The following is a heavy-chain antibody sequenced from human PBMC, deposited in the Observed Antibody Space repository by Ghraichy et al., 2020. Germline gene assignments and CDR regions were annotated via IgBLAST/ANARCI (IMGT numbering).Heavy chain of an antibody. Sequence: SETLSLTCTVSGGSMSSGQYHWSWIRQSAGKGPEWIGYIYNTGTTSYSPSLKSRATISLDTSKNQFSLKLYSVTAADTAVYYCARWFVAFDVWGRGPEVTFSS. J-gene: IGHJ3*01. D-gene: IGHD2-21*01. CDR1: GGSMSSGQYH. CDR3: ARWFVAFDV. CDR2: IYNTGTT. V-gene: IGHV4-30-4*01.